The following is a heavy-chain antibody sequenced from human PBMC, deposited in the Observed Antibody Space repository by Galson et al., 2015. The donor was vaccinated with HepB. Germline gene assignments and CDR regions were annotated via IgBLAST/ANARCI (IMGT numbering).Heavy chain of an antibody. CDR1: GYTLTELS. V-gene: IGHV1-24*01. CDR3: ATQNPGQWLVRGAFDY. CDR2: FDPEDGET. J-gene: IGHJ4*02. D-gene: IGHD6-19*01. Sequence: SVKVSCKVSGYTLTELSMHWVRQAPGKGLEWMGGFDPEDGETIYAQKFQGRVTMTEDTSTDTAYMELSSLRSEDTAVYYCATQNPGQWLVRGAFDYWGQGTLVTVSS.